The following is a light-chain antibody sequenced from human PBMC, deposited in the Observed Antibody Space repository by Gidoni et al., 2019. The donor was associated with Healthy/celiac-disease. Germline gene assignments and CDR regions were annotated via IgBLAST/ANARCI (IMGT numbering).Light chain of an antibody. Sequence: QTVVTQEPSFSVSPGGTVTLTCGLSSGSVSTSYYHSWYQQTPGQAPRTLIYSINTRSSGVPDRFSGSILGNKAALTITGAQADDESDYYCVLYMGSGIWVFGGGTKLTVL. J-gene: IGLJ3*02. V-gene: IGLV8-61*01. CDR3: VLYMGSGIWV. CDR1: SGSVSTSYY. CDR2: SIN.